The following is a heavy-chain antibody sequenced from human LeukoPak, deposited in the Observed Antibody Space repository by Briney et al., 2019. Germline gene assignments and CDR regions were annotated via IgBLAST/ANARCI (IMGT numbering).Heavy chain of an antibody. CDR2: ISGSVGTI. V-gene: IGHV3-23*01. CDR1: GFTFSSYG. Sequence: GGTLRLSCAASGFTFSSYGMSWVRQAPGKGLEWVSSISGSVGTIYYADSVKGRFTISRDNSKNTLYLQMNNLRAEDSAVYYCAKDLSGYGPYWYFDLWGRGTLVTVSS. D-gene: IGHD6-25*01. J-gene: IGHJ2*01. CDR3: AKDLSGYGPYWYFDL.